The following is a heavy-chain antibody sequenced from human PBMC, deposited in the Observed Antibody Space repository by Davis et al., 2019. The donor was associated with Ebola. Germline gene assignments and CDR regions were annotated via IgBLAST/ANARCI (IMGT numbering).Heavy chain of an antibody. Sequence: PGGSLRLSCAASGFTFSSYAMHWVRQAPGKGLEWVALISYDGVNKYYADSVKGRFTISRDNSKNALYLQMNSLRGDDTALYYCARGAMTTPYSSSYYLYWGQGTLVTVSS. CDR1: GFTFSSYA. V-gene: IGHV3-30-3*01. CDR2: ISYDGVNK. D-gene: IGHD1-26*01. J-gene: IGHJ4*02. CDR3: ARGAMTTPYSSSYYLY.